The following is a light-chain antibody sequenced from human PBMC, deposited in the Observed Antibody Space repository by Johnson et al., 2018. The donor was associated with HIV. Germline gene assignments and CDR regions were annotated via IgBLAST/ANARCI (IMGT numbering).Light chain of an antibody. V-gene: IGLV1-51*02. Sequence: QSVLTQPPSVSAAPGQKVTISCSGSSSNIGNNYVSWYQQLPGTAPKILIYENNKRPSGIPDRFSASKSGTSATLAITGLQTGDEADYYCGTWDSSLSAHYVFGTGTKVTVL. J-gene: IGLJ1*01. CDR3: GTWDSSLSAHYV. CDR2: ENN. CDR1: SSNIGNNY.